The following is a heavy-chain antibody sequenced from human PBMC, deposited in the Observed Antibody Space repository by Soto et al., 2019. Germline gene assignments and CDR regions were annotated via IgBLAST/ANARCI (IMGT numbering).Heavy chain of an antibody. CDR2: IIPIFGTA. CDR3: AGGRYSSGWSYYYYYGMDV. D-gene: IGHD6-19*01. J-gene: IGHJ6*02. Sequence: SVKVSCKASGGTFSSYAISWVRQAPGQGLEWMGGIIPIFGTANYAQKFQGRVTITADESTSTAYMELSSLRSEDTAVYYCAGGRYSSGWSYYYYYGMDVWGQGTTVTVSS. CDR1: GGTFSSYA. V-gene: IGHV1-69*13.